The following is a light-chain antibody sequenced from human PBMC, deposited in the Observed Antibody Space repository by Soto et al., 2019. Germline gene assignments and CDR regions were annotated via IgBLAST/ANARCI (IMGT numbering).Light chain of an antibody. CDR2: GAS. CDR3: RLYHNGPQWT. Sequence: EIVMTQSPATLSVSPGDRATLSCRASQSVNSDLAWYQQKPGQAPRLLIYGASTRATDIPDRFFGSGSGTDFTLTITSLQSEDFAVYYCRLYHNGPQWTFGQGTTVEI. J-gene: IGKJ1*01. CDR1: QSVNSD. V-gene: IGKV3-15*01.